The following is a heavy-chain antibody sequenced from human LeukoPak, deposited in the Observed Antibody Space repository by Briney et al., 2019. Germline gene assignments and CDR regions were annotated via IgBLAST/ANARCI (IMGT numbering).Heavy chain of an antibody. V-gene: IGHV1-8*01. J-gene: IGHJ4*02. CDR3: ARGRTYCSGGSCYQAFLWY. Sequence: ASVKVSCKASGYTFTSCDINWVRQATGQGLEWMGWMNPNSGNTGYAQKFQGRVTMTRNTSISTAYMELSSLRSEDTAVYYCARGRTYCSGGSCYQAFLWYWGQGTLVTVSS. D-gene: IGHD2-15*01. CDR1: GYTFTSCD. CDR2: MNPNSGNT.